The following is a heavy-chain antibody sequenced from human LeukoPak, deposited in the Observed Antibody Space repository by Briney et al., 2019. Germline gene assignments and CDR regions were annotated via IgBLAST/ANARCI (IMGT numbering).Heavy chain of an antibody. CDR2: IDWDDDK. V-gene: IGHV2-70*04. J-gene: IGHJ6*03. CDR3: ARLPSSSLGDYYYMDV. Sequence: SGPALLKPTQTLTLTCTFSGFSLSTSGMRVSWIRQPPGKALEWLSRIDWDDDKFYSTSLKTRLTISKDTSKNQVVLTMTNMDPVDTATYYCARLPSSSLGDYYYMDVWGRGTTVTVSS. D-gene: IGHD6-13*01. CDR1: GFSLSTSGMR.